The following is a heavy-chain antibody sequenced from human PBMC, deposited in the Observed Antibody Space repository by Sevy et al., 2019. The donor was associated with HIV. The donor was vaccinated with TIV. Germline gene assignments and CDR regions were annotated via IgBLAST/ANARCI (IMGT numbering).Heavy chain of an antibody. CDR2: ISGSGGST. V-gene: IGHV3-23*01. D-gene: IGHD4-17*01. CDR3: AKGDYGDYACLSD. CDR1: GFTFSSYA. J-gene: IGHJ4*02. Sequence: GGCLRLSCAASGFTFSSYAMSWVRQAPGKGLEWVSAISGSGGSTYYADSVKGRFTISRDNSKNTLYLQMNSLRAEDTAVYYCAKGDYGDYACLSDWGQGTLVTVSS.